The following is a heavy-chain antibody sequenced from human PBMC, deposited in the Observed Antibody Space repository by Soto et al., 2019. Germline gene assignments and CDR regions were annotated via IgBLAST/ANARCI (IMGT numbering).Heavy chain of an antibody. CDR1: GGSISSGDYY. Sequence: QVQLQESGPGLVKPSQTLSLTCTVSGGSISSGDYYWSWIRQPPGKGLEWIGYIYYSGSTYYNPSLKSRVTISVDTSKNQFSLKLSSVTAADTAVYYCARVSGYYDSSGSLNLFDYWGQGTLVTVSS. CDR2: IYYSGST. CDR3: ARVSGYYDSSGSLNLFDY. J-gene: IGHJ4*02. D-gene: IGHD3-22*01. V-gene: IGHV4-30-4*01.